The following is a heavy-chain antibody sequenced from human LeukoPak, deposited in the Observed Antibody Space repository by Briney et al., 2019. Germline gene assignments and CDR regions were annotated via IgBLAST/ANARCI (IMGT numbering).Heavy chain of an antibody. Sequence: GSLRLSCAASGFTFSSYGMHWVRQAPGKGLEWVAVISYDGSNKYYADSVKGRFTISRDNSKYTLYLQMNSLRAEDTAVYYCAKDARGYDSSGYLDYWGQGTLVTVSS. CDR3: AKDARGYDSSGYLDY. CDR1: GFTFSSYG. V-gene: IGHV3-30*18. J-gene: IGHJ4*02. CDR2: ISYDGSNK. D-gene: IGHD3-22*01.